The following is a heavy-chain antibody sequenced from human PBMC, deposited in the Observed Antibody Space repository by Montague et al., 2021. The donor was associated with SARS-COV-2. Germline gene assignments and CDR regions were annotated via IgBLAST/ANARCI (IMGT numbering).Heavy chain of an antibody. V-gene: IGHV4-59*01. Sequence: SETLSLTCTVYGGSISNYNWNWIRQPPGKGLEWIGYIYYSGRTNXXPSLKSRVTISVDTSKNQFSLKLSSVTAADTAVYYCARGGGSGYRYYFDYWGQGSLVTVSS. J-gene: IGHJ4*02. CDR2: IYYSGRT. CDR1: GGSISNYN. CDR3: ARGGGSGYRYYFDY. D-gene: IGHD3-22*01.